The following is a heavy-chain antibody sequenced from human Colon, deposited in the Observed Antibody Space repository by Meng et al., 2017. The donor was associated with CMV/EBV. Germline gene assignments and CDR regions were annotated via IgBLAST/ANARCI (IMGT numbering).Heavy chain of an antibody. J-gene: IGHJ4*02. Sequence: GGSLRLSCAASGFTFSSYGMHWVRQAPGKGLEWVAFIRYDESNEKYSDSVKGRFTISRDNSRNTLYLQMNSLRTEDTALYYCATTAGVARPFDYWGQGTLFTVSS. CDR2: IRYDESNE. CDR1: GFTFSSYG. CDR3: ATTAGVARPFDY. D-gene: IGHD2-15*01. V-gene: IGHV3-30*02.